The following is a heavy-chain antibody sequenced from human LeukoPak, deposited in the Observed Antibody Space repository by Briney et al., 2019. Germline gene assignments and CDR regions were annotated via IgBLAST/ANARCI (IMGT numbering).Heavy chain of an antibody. CDR3: ARDRQESYYDSSVARYFDY. V-gene: IGHV4-31*03. Sequence: KASQTLSLTCTVSGGSISSGGYYWSWIRQHPGKGLEWIGYIYYSGSTNYNPSLKSRVTISVDTSKNQFSLKLSSVTAADTAVYYCARDRQESYYDSSVARYFDYWGQGTLVTVSS. D-gene: IGHD3-22*01. CDR2: IYYSGST. CDR1: GGSISSGGYY. J-gene: IGHJ4*02.